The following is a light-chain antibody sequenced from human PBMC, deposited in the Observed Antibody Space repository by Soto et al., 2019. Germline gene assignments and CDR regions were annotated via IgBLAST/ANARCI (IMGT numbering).Light chain of an antibody. CDR3: QQYNSYFWT. CDR1: QSISSW. CDR2: KAS. V-gene: IGKV1-5*03. Sequence: DLPMTQSPSALSASVGDRVTITCRASQSISSWLAWYQQKQGEAPKLMMYKASSLESGVPSRFSGSGYGTGFTLRISSLQPDDFANYYCQQYNSYFWTFGHGTKVDI. J-gene: IGKJ1*01.